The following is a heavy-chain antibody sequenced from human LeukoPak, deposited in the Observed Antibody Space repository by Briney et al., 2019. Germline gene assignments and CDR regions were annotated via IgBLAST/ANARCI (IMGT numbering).Heavy chain of an antibody. D-gene: IGHD3-3*01. CDR3: ARESRYYDFWSGYPLNWFDP. CDR2: INPSGGST. J-gene: IGHJ5*02. CDR1: GYTFTSYY. Sequence: ASVKVSCKASGYTFTSYYMHWVRQAPGQGLEWMGIINPSGGSTSYAQKFQGRVTMTRDTSTSTVYMELSSLRSEDTAVYYCARESRYYDFWSGYPLNWFDPWGQGTLDTVSS. V-gene: IGHV1-46*01.